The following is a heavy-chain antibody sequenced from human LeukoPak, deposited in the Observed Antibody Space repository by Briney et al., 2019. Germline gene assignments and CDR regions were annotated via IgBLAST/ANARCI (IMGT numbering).Heavy chain of an antibody. V-gene: IGHV3-74*01. D-gene: IGHD5-12*01. Sequence: PGGSLRLSCAASGFTLSAYWMHWVRQAPGKGLMWVSRIEGDGNRITYADSVKGRFTISGDNAKNTLYLQMNSLRAEDTAVYYCTRDWRNLGYDYWGQGTLVTVSS. J-gene: IGHJ4*02. CDR3: TRDWRNLGYDY. CDR1: GFTLSAYW. CDR2: IEGDGNRI.